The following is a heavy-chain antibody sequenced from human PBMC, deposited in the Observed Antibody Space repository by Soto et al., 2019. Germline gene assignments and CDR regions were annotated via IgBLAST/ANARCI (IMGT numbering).Heavy chain of an antibody. Sequence: GGSLRLSCVASAFSFTNAWMSWVRQAPGKGLEWVGRIKSITDGGTTDYAAPVKGRFTISRDDSNNTLYLQMNSLKTEDTAVYYCSTGRSTYGLDSWGQGTLVTVSS. J-gene: IGHJ4*02. V-gene: IGHV3-15*01. D-gene: IGHD5-18*01. CDR2: IKSITDGGTT. CDR3: STGRSTYGLDS. CDR1: AFSFTNAW.